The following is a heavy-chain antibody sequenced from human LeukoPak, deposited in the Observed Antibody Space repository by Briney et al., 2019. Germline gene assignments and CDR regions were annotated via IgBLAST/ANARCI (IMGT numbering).Heavy chain of an antibody. Sequence: ASVKVSCKVSGYTLTQLSMHWVRQAPGEGLEWMGGFDPEDGETIYAHKFQGRVTVTEDTSTDTAYMELSSLRLADTDVYYCATWGVTRKVVVINAFDYWGQGTLVTVSS. V-gene: IGHV1-24*01. CDR1: GYTLTQLS. CDR2: FDPEDGET. CDR3: ATWGVTRKVVVINAFDY. D-gene: IGHD3-22*01. J-gene: IGHJ4*02.